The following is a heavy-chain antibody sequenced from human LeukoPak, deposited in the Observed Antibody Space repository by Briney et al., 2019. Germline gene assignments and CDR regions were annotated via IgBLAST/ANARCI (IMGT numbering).Heavy chain of an antibody. Sequence: GGSLRLSCAASGFTFDDYAMHWVRQAPGKGLEWVSGISWSSGSIGYADSVKGRFTISRDNAKNSLYLQMNSLRAEDTALYYCAKDSSGWSFNWFDPWGQGTLVTVSS. CDR2: ISWSSGSI. CDR1: GFTFDDYA. CDR3: AKDSSGWSFNWFDP. V-gene: IGHV3-9*01. J-gene: IGHJ5*02. D-gene: IGHD6-19*01.